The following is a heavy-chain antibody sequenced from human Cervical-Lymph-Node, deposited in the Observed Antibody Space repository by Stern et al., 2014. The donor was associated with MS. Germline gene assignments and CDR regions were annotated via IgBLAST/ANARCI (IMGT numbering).Heavy chain of an antibody. J-gene: IGHJ6*02. CDR1: GFSFSTYG. V-gene: IGHV3-30*18. Sequence: QVQLVQSGGGVVQPGRSLRLSCAASGFSFSTYGMHWVRQAPGKGLEWVASISYAGINTYYGDSVRGRFTISSDNSKNTLYLQMNSLRIEDTAVYYCAKGGFRFSSNFYFGMDVWGQGTTVAVAS. CDR2: ISYAGINT. D-gene: IGHD3-3*01. CDR3: AKGGFRFSSNFYFGMDV.